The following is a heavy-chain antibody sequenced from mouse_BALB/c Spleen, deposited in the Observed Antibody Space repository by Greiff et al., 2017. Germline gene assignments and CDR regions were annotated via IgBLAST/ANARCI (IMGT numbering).Heavy chain of an antibody. D-gene: IGHD2-10*02. V-gene: IGHV3-8*02. CDR1: GDSITSGY. Sequence: VQLQQSGPSLVKPSQTLSLTCSVTGDSITSGYWNWIRKFPGNKLEYMGYISYSGSTYYNPSLKSRISITRDTSKNQYYLQLNSVTTEDTATYYCARAGYGNYRWYFDVWGAGTTVTVSS. CDR2: ISYSGST. CDR3: ARAGYGNYRWYFDV. J-gene: IGHJ1*01.